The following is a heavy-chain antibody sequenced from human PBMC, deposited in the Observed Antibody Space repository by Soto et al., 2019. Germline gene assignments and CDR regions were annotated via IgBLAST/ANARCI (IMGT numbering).Heavy chain of an antibody. Sequence: QVQLQVSGPGLVKPSETLSLTCSVSGGSISSYYCSWFRQPPGKGLEWTGHMHYGGNNDYKPSMKRRVTISVDTSKSELFLNVSSVSAAVTALYYCGRQVFGAIHGLVDVWVPGTSVTVSS. V-gene: IGHV4-59*08. CDR3: GRQVFGAIHGLVDV. CDR2: MHYGGNN. D-gene: IGHD3-10*02. CDR1: GGSISSYY. J-gene: IGHJ6*02.